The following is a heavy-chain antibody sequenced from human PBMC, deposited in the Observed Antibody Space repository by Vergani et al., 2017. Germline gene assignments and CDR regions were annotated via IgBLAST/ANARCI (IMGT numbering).Heavy chain of an antibody. J-gene: IGHJ4*02. V-gene: IGHV2-70*04. CDR3: ARILXYDSSGYLGGFDY. Sequence: QVTLKESGPALVKPTQTLTLTCTFSGFSLSTSGMRVSWIRQPPGKALEWLARIDWDDDKFYSTSLKTRLTISKDTSKNQVVLTMTNMDPVDTATYYCARILXYDSSGYLGGFDYWGQGTLVTVSS. CDR1: GFSLSTSGMR. CDR2: IDWDDDK. D-gene: IGHD3-22*01.